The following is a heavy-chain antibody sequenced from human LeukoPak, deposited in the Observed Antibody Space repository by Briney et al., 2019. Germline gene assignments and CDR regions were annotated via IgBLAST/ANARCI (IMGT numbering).Heavy chain of an antibody. V-gene: IGHV4-34*01. D-gene: IGHD2-15*01. CDR2: INHSGST. CDR1: GGSFSGYY. J-gene: IGHJ3*02. Sequence: SETLSLTCAVYGGSFSGYYWSWIRQPPGKGLEWIGEINHSGSTNYNPSLKSRVTISVDTSKNQFSLKLSSVTAADTAVYYCATQKPRYCSGGSCRGWAFDIWGQGTMVTVSS. CDR3: ATQKPRYCSGGSCRGWAFDI.